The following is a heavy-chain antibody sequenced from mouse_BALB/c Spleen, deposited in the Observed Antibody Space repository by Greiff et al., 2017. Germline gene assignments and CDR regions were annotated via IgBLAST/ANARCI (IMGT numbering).Heavy chain of an antibody. V-gene: IGHV1S22*01. CDR3: TRGDYDGGFAY. CDR2: IYPGSGST. Sequence: LQQPGSELVRPGASVKLSCKASGYTFTSYWMHWVKQRHGQGLGWIGIIYPGSGSTNYDEKFKSKGTLTVDTSSSTAYMHLSSLTSEDSAVYYCTRGDYDGGFAYWGQGTLVTVSA. D-gene: IGHD2-4*01. J-gene: IGHJ3*01. CDR1: GYTFTSYW.